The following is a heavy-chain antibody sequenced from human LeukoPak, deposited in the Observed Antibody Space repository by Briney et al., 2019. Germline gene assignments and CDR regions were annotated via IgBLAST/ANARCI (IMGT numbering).Heavy chain of an antibody. V-gene: IGHV4-4*08. CDR1: VGSISSHY. CDR2: IYTSGST. D-gene: IGHD1-7*01. J-gene: IGHJ6*03. Sequence: SETLSLTCTVSVGSISSHYWSWIRQTPGKGLEWIGYIYTSGSTNYNPSLKSRVTISVDTSKNQFSLKLSSVTAADTAVYYCASGITGTIRLNYYYMDVWGKGTTVTVSS. CDR3: ASGITGTIRLNYYYMDV.